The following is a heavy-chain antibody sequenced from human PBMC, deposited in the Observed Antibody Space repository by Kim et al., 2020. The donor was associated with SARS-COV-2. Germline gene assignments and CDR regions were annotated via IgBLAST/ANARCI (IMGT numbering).Heavy chain of an antibody. J-gene: IGHJ4*02. Sequence: DSVKGRFTISRDNSKNTLYLQMNSLRAEDTAVYYCATIDYYGSGSNFDYWGQGTLVTVST. V-gene: IGHV3-30*03. CDR3: ATIDYYGSGSNFDY. D-gene: IGHD3-10*01.